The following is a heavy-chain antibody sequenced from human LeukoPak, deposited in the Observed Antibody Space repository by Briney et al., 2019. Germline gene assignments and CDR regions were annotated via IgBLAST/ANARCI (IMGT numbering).Heavy chain of an antibody. Sequence: GGSLRLSCAASGFTFSDYYMSWIRQAPGKGLEWVSDISSSGSTIYYADSVKGRFTISRDNAKNSLYLQMNSLRAEDTAVYYCASSIQLWPPFYYGMDVWGQGTTVTVSS. CDR2: ISSSGSTI. CDR1: GFTFSDYY. V-gene: IGHV3-11*01. D-gene: IGHD5-18*01. CDR3: ASSIQLWPPFYYGMDV. J-gene: IGHJ6*02.